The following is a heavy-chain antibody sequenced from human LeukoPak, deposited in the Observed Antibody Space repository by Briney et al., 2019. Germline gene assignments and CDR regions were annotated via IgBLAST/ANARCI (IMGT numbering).Heavy chain of an antibody. J-gene: IGHJ4*02. V-gene: IGHV3-7*01. CDR2: IKQDGSEK. Sequence: GGSLRLSCAASGFTFSSNYMSWVRQAPGKGLEWVANIKQDGSEKYYVDSVKGRFTISRDNAKNSLYLQMNSLRAEDTAVYYCAREGGWLQPSIDYWGQGTLVTVSS. CDR1: GFTFSSNY. D-gene: IGHD5-24*01. CDR3: AREGGWLQPSIDY.